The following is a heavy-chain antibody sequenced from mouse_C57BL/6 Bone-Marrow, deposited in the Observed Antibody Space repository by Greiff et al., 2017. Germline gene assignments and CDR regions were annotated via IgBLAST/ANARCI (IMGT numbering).Heavy chain of an antibody. CDR1: GYTFTEYT. J-gene: IGHJ3*01. Sequence: VQLKQSGAELVKPGASVKLSCKASGYTFTEYTIHWVKQRSGQGLEWIGWFYPGSGSIKYNEKFKDKATLTADKSSSTVYMELSRLTSEDSAVYFCARHEDAYYSNYDWFAYWGQGTLVTVSA. V-gene: IGHV1-62-2*01. CDR2: FYPGSGSI. D-gene: IGHD2-5*01. CDR3: ARHEDAYYSNYDWFAY.